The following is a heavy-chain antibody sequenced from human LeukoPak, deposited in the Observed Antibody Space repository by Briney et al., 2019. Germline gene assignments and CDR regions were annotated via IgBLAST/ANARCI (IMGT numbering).Heavy chain of an antibody. Sequence: SETLSLTCAVYGGSFSGYYWSWIRQPPGKGLEWIGYIYYSGSTNYNPSLKSRVTISVDTSKNQFSLKLSSVTAADTAVYYCASGRLVTPRGDHAFDIWGQGTMVTVSS. CDR1: GGSFSGYY. CDR2: IYYSGST. J-gene: IGHJ3*02. D-gene: IGHD5-18*01. CDR3: ASGRLVTPRGDHAFDI. V-gene: IGHV4-59*01.